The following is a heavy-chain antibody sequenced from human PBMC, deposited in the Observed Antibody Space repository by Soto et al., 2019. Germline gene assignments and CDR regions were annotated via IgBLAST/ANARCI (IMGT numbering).Heavy chain of an antibody. J-gene: IGHJ5*02. CDR3: ARKEFVDIVVVPAAISIRGWFDP. CDR2: IYHSGST. V-gene: IGHV4-4*02. D-gene: IGHD2-2*01. Sequence: QVQLQESGPGLVKPSGTLSLTCAVSSGSISSSKWWSWVRQPPGKGLEWIGEIYHSGSTNYNPSLKSRVTISVDKSKNQFSLKLSSVTAADTAVYYCARKEFVDIVVVPAAISIRGWFDPWGQGTLVTVSS. CDR1: SGSISSSKW.